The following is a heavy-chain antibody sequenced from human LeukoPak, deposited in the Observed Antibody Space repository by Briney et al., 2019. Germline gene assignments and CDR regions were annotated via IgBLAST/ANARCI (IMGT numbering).Heavy chain of an antibody. D-gene: IGHD2-21*02. Sequence: SETLSLTCTVSGGSISSYYWSWIRQPPGKGLEWIGYIYYSGSTNYNPSLKSRVTISVDTSKNQFSLKLSSVTAADTAVYYCARAIGGDLDAFDIWGQGTMVTVSS. V-gene: IGHV4-59*08. J-gene: IGHJ3*02. CDR3: ARAIGGDLDAFDI. CDR2: IYYSGST. CDR1: GGSISSYY.